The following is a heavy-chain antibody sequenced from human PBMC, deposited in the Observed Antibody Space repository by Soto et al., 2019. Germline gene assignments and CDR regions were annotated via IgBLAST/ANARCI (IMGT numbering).Heavy chain of an antibody. Sequence: EVDLVESGGGLVQSGGSLRLSCAASGFTFRNYGMNWVRQAPGKGLEWVSYIGLGSSTKYYADSVEGRFTISRDNAKNSLYLQMNSLRAEDTAVYYCARDQLYYNDISGRPLNAFDVWGQGTMVTVSS. CDR2: IGLGSSTK. CDR3: ARDQLYYNDISGRPLNAFDV. J-gene: IGHJ3*01. D-gene: IGHD3-22*01. V-gene: IGHV3-48*01. CDR1: GFTFRNYG.